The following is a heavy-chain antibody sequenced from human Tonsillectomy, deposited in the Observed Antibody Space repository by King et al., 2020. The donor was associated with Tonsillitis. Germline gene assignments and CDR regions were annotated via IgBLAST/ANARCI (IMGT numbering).Heavy chain of an antibody. CDR1: GFTFGDYA. V-gene: IGHV3-49*03. D-gene: IGHD1-26*01. J-gene: IGHJ4*02. CDR2: IRSKAYGGTT. CDR3: TRGGVGAINLFAY. Sequence: VQLVESGGGLVQPGRSLRLSCTASGFTFGDYAMSWFRQAPGKGLEWVGCIRSKAYGGTTEYAASVKGRFTISRDDSKSIAYLQMNSLKTEDTAVYYCTRGGVGAINLFAYWGQGTLVTVSS.